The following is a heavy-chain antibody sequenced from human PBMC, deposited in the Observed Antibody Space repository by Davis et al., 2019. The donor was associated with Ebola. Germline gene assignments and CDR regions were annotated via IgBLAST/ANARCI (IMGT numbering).Heavy chain of an antibody. CDR1: GYSFTTYW. CDR3: ARRALGAPANFDY. CDR2: IDPADSYT. V-gene: IGHV5-10-1*01. J-gene: IGHJ4*02. D-gene: IGHD2-2*01. Sequence: GESLKISCKGSGYSFTTYWIAWVRQMPGKGLEWMGRIDPADSYTNYSPSLYGPVTISADKSITTAYLQWSSLKASDTAIYYCARRALGAPANFDYWGQGTLVTVSS.